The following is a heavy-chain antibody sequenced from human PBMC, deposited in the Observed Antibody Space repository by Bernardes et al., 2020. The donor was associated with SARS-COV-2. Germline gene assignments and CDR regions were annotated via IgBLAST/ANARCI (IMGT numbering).Heavy chain of an antibody. Sequence: VGSLILSCAVSGFTFSDYYVSWIRQAPGQGLEWVSNISPTSSYTNYADSVKGRFTISRDNAENSLYLQMNSLRAEDTAIYYCARSNYYDGSVFDYWGQGTLVTVSS. V-gene: IGHV3-11*06. CDR2: ISPTSSYT. D-gene: IGHD3-22*01. CDR3: ARSNYYDGSVFDY. J-gene: IGHJ4*02. CDR1: GFTFSDYY.